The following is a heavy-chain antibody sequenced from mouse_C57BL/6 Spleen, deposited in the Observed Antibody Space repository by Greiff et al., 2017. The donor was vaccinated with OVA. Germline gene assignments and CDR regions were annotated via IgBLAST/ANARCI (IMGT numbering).Heavy chain of an antibody. Sequence: QVQLQQSGPELVKPGASVKISCKASGYAFSSSWMNWVKQRPGKGLEWIGRIYPGDGDTNYNGKFKGKATLTADKSSSTAYMQLSSLTSEDSAVYVCARADYGSSYVDWYFDVWGTGTTVTVSS. V-gene: IGHV1-82*01. CDR2: IYPGDGDT. J-gene: IGHJ1*03. CDR1: GYAFSSSW. D-gene: IGHD1-1*01. CDR3: ARADYGSSYVDWYFDV.